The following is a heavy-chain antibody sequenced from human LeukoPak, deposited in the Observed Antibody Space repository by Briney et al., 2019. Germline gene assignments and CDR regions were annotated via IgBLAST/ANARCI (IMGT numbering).Heavy chain of an antibody. J-gene: IGHJ4*02. D-gene: IGHD2-21*02. CDR3: ATGCGGDCYSNDY. V-gene: IGHV3-23*01. CDR1: GFTFSSYA. Sequence: GGSLRLSCAASGFTFSSYAMSWVRQAPGKGLEWVSAISGSGGSTYYADSVKGRFTISRDNSKNTLYLQMNSLRAEDTAVYYCATGCGGDCYSNDYWGQGTLVTVSS. CDR2: ISGSGGST.